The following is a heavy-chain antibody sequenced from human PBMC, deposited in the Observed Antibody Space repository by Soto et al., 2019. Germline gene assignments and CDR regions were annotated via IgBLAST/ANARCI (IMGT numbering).Heavy chain of an antibody. CDR1: GGSFSGYY. D-gene: IGHD3-22*01. J-gene: IGHJ3*02. Sequence: SETLSLTCAVYGGSFSGYYWSWIRQPPGKGLEWIGEINHSGSTNYNPSLKSRVTISEDTSKNQFSLKLSSVTAADTAVYYCARVPTMIVVVKTPAFDIWGQGTMVTVSS. CDR2: INHSGST. V-gene: IGHV4-34*01. CDR3: ARVPTMIVVVKTPAFDI.